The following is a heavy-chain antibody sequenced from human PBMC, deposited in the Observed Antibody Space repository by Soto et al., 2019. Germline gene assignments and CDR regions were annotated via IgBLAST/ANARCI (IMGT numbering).Heavy chain of an antibody. CDR3: AKYFVIAAAGTAELTDY. J-gene: IGHJ4*02. V-gene: IGHV3-23*01. CDR2: ISGSGGST. Sequence: GSLRLSCAASGFTFSSYSMSWVRQAPGKGLEWVSAISGSGGSTYYAGCVQGRFTISRDNSKNTLYLQMNSPRAEDTAVYYCAKYFVIAAAGTAELTDYWGQGTLVTVSS. CDR1: GFTFSSYS. D-gene: IGHD6-13*01.